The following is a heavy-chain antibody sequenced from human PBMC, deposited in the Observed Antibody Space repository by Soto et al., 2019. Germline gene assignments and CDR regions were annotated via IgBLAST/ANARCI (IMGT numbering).Heavy chain of an antibody. CDR3: ARDGVGPFAY. J-gene: IGHJ4*01. Sequence: QVQLQESGPGLLKPSETLSLTCTISGGSVSTYYWSWIRQPPGKELEWIGLTSYSGNTNYNPSLKSQVAIAVDTSKNQFSLTLSSVTAADTAVYSCARDGVGPFAYWGHGTLVTVSS. CDR1: GGSVSTYY. CDR2: TSYSGNT. V-gene: IGHV4-59*02. D-gene: IGHD3-3*01.